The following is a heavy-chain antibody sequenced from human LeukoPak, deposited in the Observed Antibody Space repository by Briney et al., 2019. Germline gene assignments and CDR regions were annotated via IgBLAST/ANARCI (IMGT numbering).Heavy chain of an antibody. V-gene: IGHV1-2*02. Sequence: ASVKASCKPSGCTFIGYYIHWVRQTPGQGLEWMGWINPNSGGTNYAQRFQGRVTMTRDTSISTAYMELSRLRSDDTAVYYCARPGARDYYVSGELWAFDYWGQGTLVTVSS. CDR2: INPNSGGT. CDR1: GCTFIGYY. D-gene: IGHD3-10*01. CDR3: ARPGARDYYVSGELWAFDY. J-gene: IGHJ4*02.